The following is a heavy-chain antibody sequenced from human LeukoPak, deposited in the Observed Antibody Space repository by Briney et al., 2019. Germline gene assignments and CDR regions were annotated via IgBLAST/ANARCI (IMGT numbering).Heavy chain of an antibody. Sequence: GGSLRLSCAASGFTFSSYGMHWARQAPGKGLEWVAVISYDGSNKYYADSVKGRFTISRDNAKNSLYLQMNSLRAEDTAVYYCARVAIYDYVWGSGGEYFQHWGQGTLVTVSS. CDR2: ISYDGSNK. V-gene: IGHV3-30*03. J-gene: IGHJ1*01. CDR1: GFTFSSYG. D-gene: IGHD3-16*01. CDR3: ARVAIYDYVWGSGGEYFQH.